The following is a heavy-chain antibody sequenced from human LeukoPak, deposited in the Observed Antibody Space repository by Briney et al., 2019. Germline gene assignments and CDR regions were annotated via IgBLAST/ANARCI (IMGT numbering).Heavy chain of an antibody. CDR1: GFTFRSYA. D-gene: IGHD3-22*01. CDR3: EGTYYYDSSDDY. CDR2: ISGSGTST. J-gene: IGHJ4*02. Sequence: GGSLRLSCAASGFTFRSYAMSWVRQAPGKGLEWVLAISGSGTSTHYTDSVKGRFTISRDNSKNTLYQQMNSLRAEDTAVYYCEGTYYYDSSDDYWGQGTLVTVSS. V-gene: IGHV3-23*01.